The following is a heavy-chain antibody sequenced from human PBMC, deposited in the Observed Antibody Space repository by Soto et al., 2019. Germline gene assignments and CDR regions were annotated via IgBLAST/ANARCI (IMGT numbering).Heavy chain of an antibody. J-gene: IGHJ4*02. V-gene: IGHV4-59*01. Sequence: PSETLSLTCAVYGGSFSGYYWSWIRQPPGKGLEWIGYIYDSGSTNYNPSLKSRVTISVDTSKNQFSLKLTSVTAADTAVYYCAAPPRYWGQGTLVTSPQ. CDR3: AAPPRY. CDR1: GGSFSGYY. CDR2: IYDSGST. D-gene: IGHD6-6*01.